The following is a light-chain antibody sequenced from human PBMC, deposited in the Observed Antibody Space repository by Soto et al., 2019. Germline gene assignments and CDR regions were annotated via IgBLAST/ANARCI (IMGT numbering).Light chain of an antibody. CDR3: AAWDDGLRGVV. CDR2: TDN. Sequence: QSVLTQPSSVSGTPGQRVSISCSGSNFNVGSNTVSWYQQLPGAAPKLLIYTDNQRPSRVPDRFSGSKSGTSASLAISGLLSEDEADYYCAAWDDGLRGVVFGGGTKLTVL. CDR1: NFNVGSNT. V-gene: IGLV1-44*01. J-gene: IGLJ2*01.